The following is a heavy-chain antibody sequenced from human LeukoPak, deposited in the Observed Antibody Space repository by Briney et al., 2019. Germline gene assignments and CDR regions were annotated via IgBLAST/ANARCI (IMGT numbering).Heavy chain of an antibody. Sequence: GESLKISCKGSGYSFSNYWIGWVRQMPGRGLEWMGIIYPGDSHTTYSPSFEGQVTIPADKSISSAYLQWSSLKASDTAMYYCARHYYGSSGYYYFDYWGQGTLDTVSS. D-gene: IGHD3-22*01. CDR1: GYSFSNYW. V-gene: IGHV5-51*01. J-gene: IGHJ4*02. CDR3: ARHYYGSSGYYYFDY. CDR2: IYPGDSHT.